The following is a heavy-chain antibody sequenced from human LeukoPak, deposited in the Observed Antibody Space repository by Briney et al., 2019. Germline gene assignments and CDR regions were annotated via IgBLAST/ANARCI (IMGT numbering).Heavy chain of an antibody. D-gene: IGHD5-24*01. V-gene: IGHV3-48*01. CDR3: ARGDRFRFDP. J-gene: IGHJ5*02. Sequence: GGSLRLSCAASGFTFSSYSMNWVRQAPGKGLEWVSYISSSSSTIYYADSVKGRFTISRDNAKNSLYLQMNSLRAEDTAVYYCARGDRFRFDPWGQGTLITVSS. CDR2: ISSSSSTI. CDR1: GFTFSSYS.